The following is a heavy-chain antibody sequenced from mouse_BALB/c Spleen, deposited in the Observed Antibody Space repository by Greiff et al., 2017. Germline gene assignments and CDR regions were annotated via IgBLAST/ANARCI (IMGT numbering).Heavy chain of an antibody. CDR1: GYTFTSYV. J-gene: IGHJ2*01. Sequence: VQLQQSGPELVKPGASVKMSCKASGYTFTSYVMHWVKQKPGQGLEWIGYINPYNDGTKYNEKFKGKATLTSDKSSSTAYMELSSLTSEDSAVYYCARLEVRGGGYFDYWGQGTTLTVSS. CDR2: INPYNDGT. V-gene: IGHV1-14*01. CDR3: ARLEVRGGGYFDY. D-gene: IGHD2-14*01.